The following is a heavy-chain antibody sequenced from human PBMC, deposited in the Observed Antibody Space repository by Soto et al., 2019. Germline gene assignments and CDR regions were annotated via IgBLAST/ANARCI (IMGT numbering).Heavy chain of an antibody. J-gene: IGHJ6*02. CDR2: ISGYNGQT. D-gene: IGHD5-18*01. CDR3: ARDGNKQLWVSGLNAMEG. CDR1: AYTFNSYD. Sequence: QVQLVQSGPEVRKPGASVKVPCKPSAYTFNSYDTSWVRQDPGQGLEWMGWISGYNGQTNNAQKFRDRVTITTDTSASTAYMELRSLRSGDTAMYYCARDGNKQLWVSGLNAMEGWVQGITVSFSS. V-gene: IGHV1-18*01.